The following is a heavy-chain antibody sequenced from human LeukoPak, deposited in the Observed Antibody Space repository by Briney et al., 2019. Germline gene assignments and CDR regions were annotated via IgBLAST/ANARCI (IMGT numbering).Heavy chain of an antibody. CDR1: GFTFSSYS. CDR2: ISSSSRYI. CDR3: TRDVGSSISCLNY. Sequence: GGSLRLSCAASGFTFSSYSMNWVRQAPGKGLEWVSSISSSSRYIYDADSVKGRFTISRDNAKNSLYLQMNSLRAEDTAVYYCTRDVGSSISCLNYWGQGTLVTVSS. J-gene: IGHJ4*02. D-gene: IGHD2-2*01. V-gene: IGHV3-21*01.